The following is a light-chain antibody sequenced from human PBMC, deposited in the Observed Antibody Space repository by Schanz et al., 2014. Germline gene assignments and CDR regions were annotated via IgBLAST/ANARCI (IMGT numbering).Light chain of an antibody. CDR1: QDISNR. Sequence: DIQMTQSPSSVSASVGDRVTITCRASQDISNRLAWYQQKPGKAPKVLIYAASTLQSGVPSRFGGSGSGTEFTLTITSLQPDDFATYYCQQYDRYSTFGQGTKVEIK. V-gene: IGKV1D-16*01. CDR2: AAS. CDR3: QQYDRYST. J-gene: IGKJ1*01.